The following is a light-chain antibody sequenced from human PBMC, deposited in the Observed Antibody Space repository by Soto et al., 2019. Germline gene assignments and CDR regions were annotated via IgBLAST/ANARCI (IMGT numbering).Light chain of an antibody. CDR3: QQYGSSPPRIT. Sequence: ESVTLSCRASQSINSTSLIWFHLKRGLAPRLLICGASSRATSIPDRFSGSGSGTDFTLTISRLEPEDFAVYYCQQYGSSPPRITFGGGTKVDIK. CDR2: GAS. J-gene: IGKJ4*01. V-gene: IGKV3-20*01. CDR1: QSINSTS.